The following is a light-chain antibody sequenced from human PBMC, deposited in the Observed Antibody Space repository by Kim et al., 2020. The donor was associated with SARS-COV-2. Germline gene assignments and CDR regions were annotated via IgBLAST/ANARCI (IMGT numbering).Light chain of an antibody. Sequence: SYELTQPSSVSVSPGQTARITCSGDVLAKKYARWFQQKPGQAPFLVIYKDSERPSGIPERFSGSSSGTTVTLTISGAHVEDEADYYCYSAADNNRVFGGGTQLTVL. V-gene: IGLV3-27*01. CDR2: KDS. CDR3: YSAADNNRV. CDR1: VLAKKY. J-gene: IGLJ3*02.